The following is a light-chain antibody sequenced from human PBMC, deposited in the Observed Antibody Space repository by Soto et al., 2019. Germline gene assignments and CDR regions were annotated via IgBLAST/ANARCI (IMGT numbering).Light chain of an antibody. J-gene: IGLJ3*02. CDR2: EVS. CDR3: SSYTSSGTWV. Sequence: QSVLPQPASVSGSPGQSITISCTGTINDVGGYNYVSWYQQHPGKAPKLIIYEVSHRPSGVSNRFSGSKSGNTASLTISGLQAEDEADFYCSSYTSSGTWVFGGGTKATVL. CDR1: INDVGGYNY. V-gene: IGLV2-14*01.